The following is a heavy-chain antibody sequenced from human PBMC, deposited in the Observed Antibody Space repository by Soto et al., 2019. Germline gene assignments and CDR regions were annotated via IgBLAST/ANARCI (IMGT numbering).Heavy chain of an antibody. D-gene: IGHD1-1*01. CDR3: ARTTAAIHLNY. CDR2: THHSGST. Sequence: ETLSLTCAVYGGSLSGNYWGWVRQPPGKGMEWIGETHHSGSTTYNPSLKSRVTISVNTSRNQFSLKLNSVTAADTAVYYCARTTAAIHLNYWSQGTLVTVSS. V-gene: IGHV4-34*01. J-gene: IGHJ4*02. CDR1: GGSLSGNY.